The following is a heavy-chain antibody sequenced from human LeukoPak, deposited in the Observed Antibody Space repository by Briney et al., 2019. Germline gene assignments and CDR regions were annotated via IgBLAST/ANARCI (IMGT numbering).Heavy chain of an antibody. CDR3: ARGSSGYYSY. D-gene: IGHD3-22*01. V-gene: IGHV4-59*11. CDR1: GASIGSHY. Sequence: SETLSLTCTVSGASIGSHYWSWIRQPPGKGLECIGYIFYSGSTNYNPSLKSRVTISVDTSKNQLSLKLSSVTAADTAVYYCARGSSGYYSYWDQGTLVTVSS. J-gene: IGHJ4*02. CDR2: IFYSGST.